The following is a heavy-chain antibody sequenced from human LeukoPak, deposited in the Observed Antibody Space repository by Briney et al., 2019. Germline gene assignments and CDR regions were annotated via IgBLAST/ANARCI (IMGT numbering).Heavy chain of an antibody. D-gene: IGHD3-10*01. CDR2: IRSDGSDK. V-gene: IGHV3-30*02. Sequence: GGSLRLSCAASGFTFSSYGMHWVRQAPGKGLEWVAFIRSDGSDKDYADSVKGRFTVSRDNSKNVLYLQMNSLRAEDTAVYYCANHYYGSGRYSIGDYWGQGTLVTVSS. CDR3: ANHYYGSGRYSIGDY. CDR1: GFTFSSYG. J-gene: IGHJ4*02.